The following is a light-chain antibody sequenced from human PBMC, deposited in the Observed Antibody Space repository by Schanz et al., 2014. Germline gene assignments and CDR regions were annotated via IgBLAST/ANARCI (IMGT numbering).Light chain of an antibody. J-gene: IGKJ1*01. Sequence: DIQMTQSPSTLSASVGARVTITCRASQSIGSWLAWYQQKPGKAPKLLIYDASNLESGVPSRFSGSGSGTEFTLTISSLQPDDFATYFCQQYNNYAGTFGQGTKVEIK. CDR2: DAS. V-gene: IGKV1-5*01. CDR1: QSIGSW. CDR3: QQYNNYAGT.